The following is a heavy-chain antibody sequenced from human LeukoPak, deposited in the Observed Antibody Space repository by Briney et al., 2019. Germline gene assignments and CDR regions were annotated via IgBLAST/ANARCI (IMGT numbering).Heavy chain of an antibody. J-gene: IGHJ4*02. CDR1: GFTFSSYA. V-gene: IGHV3-23*01. Sequence: GGSLRLSCAASGFTFSSYAMSWVRQAPGKGLEWVSAISGSGGSTYYADSAKGRFTNSRDNSTNTLYLQMNSLRAEDTAVYYCAKVDPHDSSGYYYPDYWGQGTLVTVSS. CDR2: ISGSGGST. CDR3: AKVDPHDSSGYYYPDY. D-gene: IGHD3-22*01.